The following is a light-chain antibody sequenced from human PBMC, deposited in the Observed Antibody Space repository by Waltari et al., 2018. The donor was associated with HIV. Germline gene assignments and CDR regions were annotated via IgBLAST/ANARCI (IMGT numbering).Light chain of an antibody. CDR1: SSDVGGYNY. J-gene: IGLJ1*01. V-gene: IGLV2-14*01. Sequence: QSALTQPASVSGSPGQSITISCTGTSSDVGGYNYVSWYQQHPGKAPKLMIYEVSNRTSGVSKRLSGSRTGNTASLTISGLQAEDEADYYCSSYASSSTPYVFGTGTKVTVL. CDR3: SSYASSSTPYV. CDR2: EVS.